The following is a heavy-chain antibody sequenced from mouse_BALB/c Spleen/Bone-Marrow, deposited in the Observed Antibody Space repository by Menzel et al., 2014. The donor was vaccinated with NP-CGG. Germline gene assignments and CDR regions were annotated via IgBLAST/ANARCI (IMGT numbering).Heavy chain of an antibody. CDR2: IYPGDGDT. CDR1: GYTFTSYW. V-gene: IGHV1-87*01. J-gene: IGHJ2*01. D-gene: IGHD2-1*01. Sequence: VKLVESGAELARPGASVKLSCKASGYTFTSYWMQWVKQRPGQGLEWIGAIYPGDGDTRHTQKFEGKATLTADKSSNTAYMQLSSLASEDSAVYYCARGNGNYGFDYWGQGTTLTVSS. CDR3: ARGNGNYGFDY.